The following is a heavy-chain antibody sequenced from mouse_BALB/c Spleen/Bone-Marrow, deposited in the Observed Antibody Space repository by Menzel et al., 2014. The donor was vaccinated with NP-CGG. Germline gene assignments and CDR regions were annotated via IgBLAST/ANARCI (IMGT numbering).Heavy chain of an antibody. V-gene: IGHV4-1*02. Sequence: EVKVVESGGGLVQPGGSLKLSCAASGFDFSRYWMSWVRQAPGKGLERIGEINPDSSTINYTPSLKDKFIISRDNAKNTLYLQMSKVRSEDTALDYCARLGYYGAMDYWGQGTSVTVSS. D-gene: IGHD1-1*01. CDR3: ARLGYYGAMDY. CDR1: GFDFSRYW. J-gene: IGHJ4*01. CDR2: INPDSSTI.